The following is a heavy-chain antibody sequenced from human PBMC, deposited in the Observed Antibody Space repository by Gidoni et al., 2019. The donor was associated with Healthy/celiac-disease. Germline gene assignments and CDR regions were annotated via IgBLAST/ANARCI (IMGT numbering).Heavy chain of an antibody. CDR1: GFPFSSYR. Sequence: EVQLVESGGGLVKPGGSLGPSGAASGFPFSSYRLNWVRQAPGKGLEWVSSISSSRSYIYYADSVKGRFTISRDNAKNSLYLQMNSLRAEDTAVYYCATEIAVAGLFDYWGQGTLVTVSS. D-gene: IGHD6-19*01. J-gene: IGHJ4*02. CDR3: ATEIAVAGLFDY. V-gene: IGHV3-21*01. CDR2: ISSSRSYI.